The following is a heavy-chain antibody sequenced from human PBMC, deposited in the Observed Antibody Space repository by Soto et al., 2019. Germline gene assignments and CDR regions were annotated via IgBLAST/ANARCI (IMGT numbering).Heavy chain of an antibody. J-gene: IGHJ6*02. Sequence: SATLCLTCTVSGGSISSYYWSWIRQPPGKGLEWIGYIYYSWSTNYNPSLKSRVTISVDTSKNQFSLKLSSVTAADTAVYYCARFVLRYFDWLPAYYYYYGMDVWGQGTTVTVSS. CDR3: ARFVLRYFDWLPAYYYYYGMDV. CDR2: IYYSWST. CDR1: GGSISSYY. V-gene: IGHV4-59*01. D-gene: IGHD3-9*01.